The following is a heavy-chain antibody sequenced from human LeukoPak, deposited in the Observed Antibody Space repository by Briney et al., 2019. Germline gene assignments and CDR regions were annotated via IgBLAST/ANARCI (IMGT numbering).Heavy chain of an antibody. CDR2: IYYSGST. V-gene: IGHV4-59*12. CDR3: AILKGRTYSSSWYNWFDP. Sequence: SETLSLTCTVSGGSISSYYWSWIRQPPGKGLEWIGYIYYSGSTNYNPSLKSRVTISVDTSKNQFSLKLSSVTAADTAVYYCAILKGRTYSSSWYNWFDPWGQGTLVTVSS. CDR1: GGSISSYY. D-gene: IGHD6-13*01. J-gene: IGHJ5*02.